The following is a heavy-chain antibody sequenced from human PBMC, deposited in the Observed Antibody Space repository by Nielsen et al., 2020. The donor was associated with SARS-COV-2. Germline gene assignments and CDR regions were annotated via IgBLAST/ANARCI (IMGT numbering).Heavy chain of an antibody. J-gene: IGHJ6*03. CDR1: GGSISSYY. CDR2: IYYSGST. D-gene: IGHD1-7*01. CDR3: ARTEYNWNCGLSNNYYYYYYMDV. V-gene: IGHV4-59*08. Sequence: GSLRLSCTVSGGSISSYYWSWIRQPPGKGLEWIGYIYYSGSTNYNPSLKSRVTISVDTSKNQFSLKLSSVTAADTAVYYCARTEYNWNCGLSNNYYYYYYMDVWGKGTTVTVSS.